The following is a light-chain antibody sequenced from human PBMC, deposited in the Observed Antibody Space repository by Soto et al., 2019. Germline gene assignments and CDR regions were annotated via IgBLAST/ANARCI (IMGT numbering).Light chain of an antibody. V-gene: IGKV1-5*01. CDR3: QQYNSYSIT. J-gene: IGKJ5*01. Sequence: DIQMTQSPSTLSASLGDRVTITCRASQSISSWLAWYQQKPGKAPKLLIYDASSLESGVPSRFSGSGSGTEFTLTISSLQPDDFATYYCQQYNSYSITFGRGTRLEIK. CDR2: DAS. CDR1: QSISSW.